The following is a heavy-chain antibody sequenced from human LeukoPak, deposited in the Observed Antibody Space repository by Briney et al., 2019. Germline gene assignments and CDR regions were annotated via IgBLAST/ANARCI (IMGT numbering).Heavy chain of an antibody. CDR1: GFTFSSYS. J-gene: IGHJ4*02. CDR2: ISSSGGYI. Sequence: GGSLRLSCAASGFTFSSYSMTWVRQAPGKGLEWVSTISSSGGYIYYADSVKGRFTISRDTAKNSLYLQMNSLRVEDTAVYSCARLRDTVTSASDYWGQGTLVTVSS. V-gene: IGHV3-21*01. D-gene: IGHD4-17*01. CDR3: ARLRDTVTSASDY.